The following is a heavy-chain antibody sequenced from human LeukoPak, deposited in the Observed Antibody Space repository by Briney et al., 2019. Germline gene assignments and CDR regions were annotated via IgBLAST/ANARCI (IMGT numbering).Heavy chain of an antibody. Sequence: GGSLRLSCAASGFTFSDYYMSWIRQAPGKGLEWVSYISSSGSTIYYADSVKGRFTISRDNAKNSLYLQMNSLRAEDTAVYYCARTGADDSSGYYYSPLYYGMDVWGQGTTVTVSS. CDR1: GFTFSDYY. D-gene: IGHD3-22*01. J-gene: IGHJ6*02. CDR2: ISSSGSTI. V-gene: IGHV3-11*04. CDR3: ARTGADDSSGYYYSPLYYGMDV.